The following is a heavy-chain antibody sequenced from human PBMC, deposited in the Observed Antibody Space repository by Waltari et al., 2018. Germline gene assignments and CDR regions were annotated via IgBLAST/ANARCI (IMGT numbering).Heavy chain of an antibody. CDR2: IYTTRST. V-gene: IGHV4-4*08. CDR3: ARRELDSYGGYYFDY. J-gene: IGHJ4*02. CDR1: GDSMRSYY. Sequence: QVQLQESGPGLLKPSETLSLTCSVSGDSMRSYYWSWIRQSPEKGLEWIGYIYTTRSTNYNPSRESRVSISLDTSKNQFSLNLYSVIAADTAVYYCARRELDSYGGYYFDYWGQGVLVTVSS. D-gene: IGHD5-18*01.